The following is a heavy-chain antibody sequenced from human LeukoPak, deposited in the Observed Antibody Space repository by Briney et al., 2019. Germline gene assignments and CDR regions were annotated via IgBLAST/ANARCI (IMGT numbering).Heavy chain of an antibody. D-gene: IGHD1-26*01. CDR2: IYYSGST. V-gene: IGHV4-59*05. J-gene: IGHJ4*02. CDR1: GGSISSYY. CDR3: ARHSPVGIFYFDY. Sequence: SETLSLTCTVSGGSISSYYWSWIRQPPGKGLEWIGSIYYSGSTYYNPSLKSRVTISVDTSKNQFSLKLSSVTAADTAVYYCARHSPVGIFYFDYWGQGTLVTVSS.